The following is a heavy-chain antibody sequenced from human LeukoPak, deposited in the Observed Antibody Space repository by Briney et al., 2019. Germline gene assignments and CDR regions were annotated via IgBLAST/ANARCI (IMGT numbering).Heavy chain of an antibody. V-gene: IGHV1-2*02. D-gene: IGHD2-21*02. CDR3: TRDFSLLAYCGGDCPTTYYFDY. CDR2: INPNSGGT. J-gene: IGHJ4*02. CDR1: GYLFSSHG. Sequence: ASVKVSCKASGYLFSSHGINWVRQAPGQGLEWMGWINPNSGGTNYAQKFQGRVTMTRDTSIITAYMELSRLRPDDTAVYYCTRDFSLLAYCGGDCPTTYYFDYWGQGTLVTVSS.